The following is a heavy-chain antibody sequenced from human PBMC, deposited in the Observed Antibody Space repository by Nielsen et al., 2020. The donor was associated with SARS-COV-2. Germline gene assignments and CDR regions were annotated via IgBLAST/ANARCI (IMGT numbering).Heavy chain of an antibody. J-gene: IGHJ4*02. CDR2: IYPDDSDT. Sequence: GESLKISCKGSGYIFTAYWIAWVRQKPGKGLEWMGAIYPDDSDTRFSPSFQGHVTTSADRSISTVYLQWSSLQASDTAMYYCARHSRSYGPPSPFDYWGQGTLVTVSS. V-gene: IGHV5-51*01. D-gene: IGHD5-18*01. CDR3: ARHSRSYGPPSPFDY. CDR1: GYIFTAYW.